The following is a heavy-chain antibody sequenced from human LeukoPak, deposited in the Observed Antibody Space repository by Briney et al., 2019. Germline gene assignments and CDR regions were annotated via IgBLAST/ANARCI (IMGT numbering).Heavy chain of an antibody. CDR1: GFTFNNYA. CDR3: AKGPGTTVY. CDR2: ITSGGAST. Sequence: PGGSLRLSCAASGFTFNNYAMSWVRQAPGKGLEWLSAITSGGASTWNADSVEGRFTISRDNSKNTLYLQMNSLRAEDTAVYYCAKGPGTTVYWGQGTLVTVSS. V-gene: IGHV3-23*01. D-gene: IGHD1-7*01. J-gene: IGHJ4*02.